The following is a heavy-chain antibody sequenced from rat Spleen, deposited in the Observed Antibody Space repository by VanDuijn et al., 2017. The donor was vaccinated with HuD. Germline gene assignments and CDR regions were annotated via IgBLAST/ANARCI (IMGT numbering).Heavy chain of an antibody. CDR2: ISYDGTAT. J-gene: IGHJ1*01. V-gene: IGHV5-29*01. D-gene: IGHD4-3*01. CDR3: ARLGGLRNWFAY. CDR1: GFIFSNYD. Sequence: EVQLVESGGGLVQPGRSLKLSCAASGFIFSNYDMAWVRQAPTKGLEWVASISYDGTATYYRDSVKGRFTLSRDNAKSTLYLQMDSLRSEDTATYFCARLGGLRNWFAYWGQGTMVTVSS.